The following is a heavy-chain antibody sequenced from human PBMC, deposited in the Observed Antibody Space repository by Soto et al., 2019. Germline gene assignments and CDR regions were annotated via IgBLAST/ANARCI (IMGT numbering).Heavy chain of an antibody. Sequence: QLQLQESGSGLVKPSQTLSLTCAVSGCSISSGGYSWSWIRQPPGKGLEWIGYIYHSGSTYYTPSLKSRVTISVDRAKNQFSLNLSLVTAAETPSFYCAGLSDLGGKGTLVTVAS. V-gene: IGHV4-30-2*01. CDR2: IYHSGST. CDR1: GCSISSGGYS. D-gene: IGHD3-16*02. J-gene: IGHJ5*02. CDR3: AGLSDL.